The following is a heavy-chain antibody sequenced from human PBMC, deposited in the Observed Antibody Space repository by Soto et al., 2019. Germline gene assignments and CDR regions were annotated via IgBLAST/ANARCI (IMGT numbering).Heavy chain of an antibody. D-gene: IGHD6-19*01. CDR1: GYTFTSYD. J-gene: IGHJ5*02. CDR2: MNPNSGNT. CDR3: ARVKRVGTGSSP. V-gene: IGHV1-8*01. Sequence: ASVKVSCKASGYTFTSYDINWVRQATGQGLEWMGWMNPNSGNTGYAQKFQGRVTMTRNTSISTAYMELSSLRSGDTAVYYCARVKRVGTGSSPWGQGTRVTVSS.